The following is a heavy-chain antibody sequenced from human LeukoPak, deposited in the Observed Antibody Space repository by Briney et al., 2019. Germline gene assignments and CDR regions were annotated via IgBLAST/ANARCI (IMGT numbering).Heavy chain of an antibody. V-gene: IGHV3-7*01. CDR3: AKVGYSSGWGFEY. D-gene: IGHD6-19*01. CDR1: GFTFSRYW. Sequence: GGSLRLSCAASGFTFSRYWMSWVRQAPGKGPEWVANIKQDGSEKYYVDSVRGRFTISRDNARTSLYLQMNSLRAEDTAVYYCAKVGYSSGWGFEYWGQGTLVTVSS. J-gene: IGHJ4*02. CDR2: IKQDGSEK.